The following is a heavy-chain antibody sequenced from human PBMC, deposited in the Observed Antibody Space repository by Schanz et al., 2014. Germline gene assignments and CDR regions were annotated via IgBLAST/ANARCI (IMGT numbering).Heavy chain of an antibody. J-gene: IGHJ4*02. CDR2: IIPILDIA. V-gene: IGHV1-69*08. CDR3: AGDLTAYVCNYIDY. Sequence: QVQLVQSGAEVKKPGSSMKVSCKASGGTFNSYTINWVRQSPGQGLEWMGRIIPILDIANYAQKFQGRVTMTTDRTTSTADMALVSLRSEDTTVYYCAGDLTAYVCNYIDYWGQGTLVTVSS. CDR1: GGTFNSYT. D-gene: IGHD2-21*02.